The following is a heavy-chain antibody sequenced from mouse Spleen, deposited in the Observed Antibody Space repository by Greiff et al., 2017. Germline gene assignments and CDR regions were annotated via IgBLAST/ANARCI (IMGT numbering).Heavy chain of an antibody. J-gene: IGHJ3*01. Sequence: QVQLQQSGAELVKPGASVKMSCKASGYTFTSYWITWVKQRPGQGLEWIGDIYPGSGSTNYNEKFKSKATLTVDTSSSTAYMQLSSLTSEDSAVYYCAREGDGYYWFAYWGQGTLVTVSA. CDR2: IYPGSGST. CDR1: GYTFTSYW. V-gene: IGHV1-55*01. CDR3: AREGDGYYWFAY. D-gene: IGHD2-3*01.